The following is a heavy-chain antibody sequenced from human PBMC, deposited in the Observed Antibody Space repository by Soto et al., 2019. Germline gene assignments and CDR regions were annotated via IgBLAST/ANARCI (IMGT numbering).Heavy chain of an antibody. CDR1: GYSFTTYW. Sequence: PGESLKISCQDSGYSFTTYWVAWVRQMPGKGPEWMGIIYPGDSDTKYNPSFQGQVTISADKSITTTYLQWSSLKASDTAIYYCSDVIFYYGMDVRGKGTTVTVSS. J-gene: IGHJ6*04. CDR3: SDVIFYYGMDV. V-gene: IGHV5-51*01. CDR2: IYPGDSDT.